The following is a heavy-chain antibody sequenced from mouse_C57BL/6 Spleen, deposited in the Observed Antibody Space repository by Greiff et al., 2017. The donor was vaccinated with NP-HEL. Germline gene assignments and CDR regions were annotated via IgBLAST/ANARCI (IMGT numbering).Heavy chain of an antibody. J-gene: IGHJ2*01. D-gene: IGHD2-14*01. CDR3: ARKGTPYYFDY. CDR2: IDPSDSYT. Sequence: QVQLQQPGAELVRPGTSVKLSCKASGYTFTSYWMHWVKQRPGQGLEWIGVIDPSDSYTNYNQKFKGKATLTVDTSSSTAYMQLSSLTSEDSAVYYCARKGTPYYFDYWGQGTTLTVSS. V-gene: IGHV1-59*01. CDR1: GYTFTSYW.